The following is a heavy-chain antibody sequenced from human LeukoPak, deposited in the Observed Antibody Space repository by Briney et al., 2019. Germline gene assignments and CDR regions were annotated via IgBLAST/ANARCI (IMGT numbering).Heavy chain of an antibody. D-gene: IGHD2-15*01. Sequence: ASVKVSCKASGYTFTGYYMHWVRQAPGQGLEWMGWINPNSGGTNYAQKFQGRVTMTTDTSTSTANMELKSLRSDDTAVYYCAKDQGWCSGGSCYPQHWGQGTLVTVSS. V-gene: IGHV1-2*02. CDR2: INPNSGGT. CDR3: AKDQGWCSGGSCYPQH. J-gene: IGHJ1*01. CDR1: GYTFTGYY.